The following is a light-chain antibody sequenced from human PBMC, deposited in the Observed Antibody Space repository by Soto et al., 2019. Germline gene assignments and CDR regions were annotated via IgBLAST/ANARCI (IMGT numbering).Light chain of an antibody. CDR1: QSVSSRF. CDR3: QQYGSSSYT. Sequence: EIVLTQSPGTLSFSPGERATLSCRASQSVSSRFLACYQQKPGQAPRLLMYGASSRATGIPDRFSGTGSGTVFTLTISRLEPEGCAVYYCQQYGSSSYTFGLWIKLESK. CDR2: GAS. J-gene: IGKJ2*01. V-gene: IGKV3-20*01.